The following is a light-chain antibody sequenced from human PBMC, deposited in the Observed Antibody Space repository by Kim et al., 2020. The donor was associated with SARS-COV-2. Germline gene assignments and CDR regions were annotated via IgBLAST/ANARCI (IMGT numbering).Light chain of an antibody. CDR2: NNN. V-gene: IGLV1-40*01. CDR3: QSFDSSLSGWV. CDR1: SSNIGAPYD. Sequence: QSVLTQPPSVSGAPGQRVTIACTGSSSNIGAPYDVHWYQQFPGTAPRVLISNNNKRPTGVPDRFSGSKSGTSASLAISGLQAEDEADYYCQSFDSSLSGWVFGGGTKVTVL. J-gene: IGLJ3*02.